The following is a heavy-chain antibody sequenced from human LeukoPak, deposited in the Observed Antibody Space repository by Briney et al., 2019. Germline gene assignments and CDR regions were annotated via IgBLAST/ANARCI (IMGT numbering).Heavy chain of an antibody. CDR1: GGSISSGHSS. CDR2: IYHSGST. V-gene: IGHV4-30-2*01. J-gene: IGHJ3*02. D-gene: IGHD1-26*01. CDR3: ARGGTAFDI. Sequence: PSETLSLTCAVSGGSISSGHSSWNWFRQPPGKGLEWIGYIYHSGSTYYNPSLKSRVAISVDRSKNQFSLKLRSVTAADTALYYCARGGTAFDIWGQGTMVTVPS.